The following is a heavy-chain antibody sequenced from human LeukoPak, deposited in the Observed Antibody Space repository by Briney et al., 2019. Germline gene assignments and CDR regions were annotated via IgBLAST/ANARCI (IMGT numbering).Heavy chain of an antibody. D-gene: IGHD5/OR15-5a*01. CDR1: GATFSSYA. V-gene: IGHV1-69*04. CDR2: IIPILGIA. CDR3: ARDPSTTLYYFDC. J-gene: IGHJ4*02. Sequence: ASVKVSCKASGATFSSYAISWVRQAPGQGLEWMGRIIPILGIANYAQKFQGRVTITADKSTSTAYMELSSLRSEDTAVYYCARDPSTTLYYFDCWGQGTLVTVSS.